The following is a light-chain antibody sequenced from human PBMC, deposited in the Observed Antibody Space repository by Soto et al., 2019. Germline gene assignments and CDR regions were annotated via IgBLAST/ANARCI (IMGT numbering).Light chain of an antibody. Sequence: EIVLTQSPATLSLSPGERATLSCRASQSVSSHLGWYQQKPGQAPRLLIYDASTRATGIPARFSGSGSGTDFTLTISSLEPEDFAVYYCQQRSNWPGFTFGPGTKVDIK. V-gene: IGKV3-11*01. CDR1: QSVSSH. CDR3: QQRSNWPGFT. J-gene: IGKJ3*01. CDR2: DAS.